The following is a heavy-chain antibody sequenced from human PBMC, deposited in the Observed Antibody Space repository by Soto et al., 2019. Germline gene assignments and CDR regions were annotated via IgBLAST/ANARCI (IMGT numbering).Heavy chain of an antibody. CDR1: GCSISSGGYY. D-gene: IGHD3-22*01. CDR2: SYYSGST. Sequence: QVQLQESGPGLVKPSQTLSLTCTVSGCSISSGGYYWIWIRQHPGKGLEWIGYSYYSGSTYYNPSLKSRVTISVDTSKNQFSLKLSSVTAADTAVYYCARGGYYYDTSGYYNRNAFDIWGQGTMVTVSS. J-gene: IGHJ3*02. CDR3: ARGGYYYDTSGYYNRNAFDI. V-gene: IGHV4-31*03.